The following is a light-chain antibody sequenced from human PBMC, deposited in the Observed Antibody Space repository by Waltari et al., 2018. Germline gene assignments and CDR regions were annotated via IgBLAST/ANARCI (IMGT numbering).Light chain of an antibody. CDR3: HQYYSTPFT. CDR2: WAS. V-gene: IGKV4-1*01. J-gene: IGKJ2*01. CDR1: QSVLYSSNNKNQ. Sequence: DIVMTQSPESLAVSLGERATINCKSSQSVLYSSNNKNQLAWYQQKPGQPPKLLLYWASTREAGVPDRFSGSGSETDFTLTISSLQAEDVAVYYCHQYYSTPFTFGQGTKLEIK.